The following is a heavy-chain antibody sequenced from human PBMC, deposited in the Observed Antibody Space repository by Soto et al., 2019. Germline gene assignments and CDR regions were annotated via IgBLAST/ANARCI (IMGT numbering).Heavy chain of an antibody. CDR1: GCSISSGDYY. V-gene: IGHV4-30-4*01. D-gene: IGHD3-3*01. CDR3: ARVDYDFWSGYYNFDS. Sequence: PXETLSLTCTVSGCSISSGDYYWSWIRQPPGKGLEWIGYIYYSGSTYYNPSLKSRVTISVDTSKNQFSLKLSSVTAADTAVYYCARVDYDFWSGYYNFDSWGQGTLVTVSS. CDR2: IYYSGST. J-gene: IGHJ4*02.